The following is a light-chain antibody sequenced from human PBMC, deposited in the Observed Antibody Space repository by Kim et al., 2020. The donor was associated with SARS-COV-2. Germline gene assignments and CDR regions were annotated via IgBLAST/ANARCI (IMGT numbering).Light chain of an antibody. Sequence: QSVLTQPPSASGTPGQRVTISCSGSSSNIGRRPVNWYQQFPGTAPRRVIYNNDQRPSGVPDRFSGSKSGTSASLAISGLQSDDEADYYCAAWDDTLSAWVFGGGTKLTV. J-gene: IGLJ3*02. CDR3: AAWDDTLSAWV. CDR1: SSNIGRRP. CDR2: NND. V-gene: IGLV1-44*01.